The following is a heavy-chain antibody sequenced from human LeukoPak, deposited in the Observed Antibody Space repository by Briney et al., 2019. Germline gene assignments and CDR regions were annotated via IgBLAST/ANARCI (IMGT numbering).Heavy chain of an antibody. CDR3: ARLWFGELY. CDR2: ISSSSSTI. D-gene: IGHD3-10*01. Sequence: TGGTLRLSCAASAFTFSSYSMNWARQAPGKGLEWVSYISSSSSTIYYADSVKGRFTISRDNDKNSLYLQMSSLRDGDTAVYYGARLWFGELYWGQGTLVTVSS. J-gene: IGHJ4*02. V-gene: IGHV3-48*02. CDR1: AFTFSSYS.